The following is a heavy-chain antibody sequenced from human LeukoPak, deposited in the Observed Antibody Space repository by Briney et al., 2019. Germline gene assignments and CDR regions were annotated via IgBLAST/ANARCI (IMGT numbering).Heavy chain of an antibody. CDR2: IKSKGNGETT. CDR3: TSQIQLWLPDY. V-gene: IGHV3-15*01. J-gene: IGHJ4*02. Sequence: PGGSLRLSCAASGITFSTVWMSWVRQAPRKGLEWVGRIKSKGNGETTDYAAPVRGRFTISRDDSKSTLYLQMNSLKTEDTAVYYCTSQIQLWLPDYWGQGTLVTVSS. CDR1: GITFSTVW. D-gene: IGHD5-18*01.